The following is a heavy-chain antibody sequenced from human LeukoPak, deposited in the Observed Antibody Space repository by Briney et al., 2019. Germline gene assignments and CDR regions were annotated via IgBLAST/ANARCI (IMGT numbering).Heavy chain of an antibody. V-gene: IGHV1-2*02. D-gene: IGHD2-21*02. Sequence: ASVKVSCKASGYTFTGYYMHWVRQAPGQGLGWMGWINPNSGGTNYAQKFQGRVTMTRDTSISTAYMELSRLRSDDTAVYYCAREASIVVVTAQYYYYMDVWGKGTTVTVSS. CDR3: AREASIVVVTAQYYYYMDV. CDR2: INPNSGGT. CDR1: GYTFTGYY. J-gene: IGHJ6*03.